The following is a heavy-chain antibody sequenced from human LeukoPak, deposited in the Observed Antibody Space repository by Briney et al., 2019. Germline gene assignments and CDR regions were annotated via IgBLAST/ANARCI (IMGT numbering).Heavy chain of an antibody. CDR3: ARSLRYFDWLPYFDY. V-gene: IGHV3-74*01. Sequence: PGGSLRLSCAASGFTFSSYWMHWVRHAPGKGLVWVSRINSDGSSTSYADSVKGRFTISRDNAKNTLYLQMNSLRAEDTAVYYCARSLRYFDWLPYFDYWGQGTLVTVSS. CDR2: INSDGSST. J-gene: IGHJ4*02. CDR1: GFTFSSYW. D-gene: IGHD3-9*01.